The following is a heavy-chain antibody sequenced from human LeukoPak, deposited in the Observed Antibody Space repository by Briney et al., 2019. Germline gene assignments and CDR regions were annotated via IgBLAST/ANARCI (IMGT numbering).Heavy chain of an antibody. CDR3: AVEYYCSGGSCYTGNFDY. D-gene: IGHD2-15*01. CDR2: IYSGGST. Sequence: PGGSLRLSCAASGFTFSSYGMHWVRQAPGKGLEWVSVIYSGGSTYYADSVKGRFTISRDNSENTLYLQMNSLRAEDTAVYYCAVEYYCSGGSCYTGNFDYWGQGTLVTVSS. J-gene: IGHJ4*02. CDR1: GFTFSSYG. V-gene: IGHV3-66*01.